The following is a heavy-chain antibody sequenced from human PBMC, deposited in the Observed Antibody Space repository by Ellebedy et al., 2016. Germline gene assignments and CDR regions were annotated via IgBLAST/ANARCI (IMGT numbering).Heavy chain of an antibody. CDR2: IKQDGSEK. D-gene: IGHD1-26*01. CDR1: GFTFSSYW. Sequence: GESLKISCAASGFTFSSYWMSWVRQAPGKGLEWVANIKQDGSEKYYVDSVKGRFTISRDNAKNSLYLQTNSLRAEDTAVYYCARDGGQVGATAPRGFDYWGQGTLVTVSS. CDR3: ARDGGQVGATAPRGFDY. V-gene: IGHV3-7*01. J-gene: IGHJ4*02.